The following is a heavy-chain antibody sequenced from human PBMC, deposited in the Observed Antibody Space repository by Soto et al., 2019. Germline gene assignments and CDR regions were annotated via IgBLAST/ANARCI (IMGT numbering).Heavy chain of an antibody. D-gene: IGHD6-13*01. V-gene: IGHV3-11*06. CDR3: ARDNSTWRGGWFDP. CDR2: ISGSGSFT. J-gene: IGHJ5*02. Sequence: GGSLRLSCAASGFTFSDYYMSWIRQAPGRGLEWVSYISGSGSFTNYADSVKGRFTVSRDNARNSLYLQMNNLRAEDTAVYYCARDNSTWRGGWFDPWGQGSLVTVSS. CDR1: GFTFSDYY.